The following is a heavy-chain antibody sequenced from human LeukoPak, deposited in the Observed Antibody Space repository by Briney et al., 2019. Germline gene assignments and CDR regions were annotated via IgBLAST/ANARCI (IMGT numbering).Heavy chain of an antibody. CDR2: MNPNSGNT. D-gene: IGHD3-10*01. V-gene: IGHV1-8*02. J-gene: IGHJ4*02. CDR1: GYSFTGYY. CDR3: AKHLWRDLLWFGEGYYFGH. Sequence: ASVKVSCKASGYSFTGYYIHWVRQAPGQGLEWMGWMNPNSGNTGYAQKFQGRVTMTRNTSISTAYMELSSLRSEDTAVYYCAKHLWRDLLWFGEGYYFGHWGQGTLVTVSS.